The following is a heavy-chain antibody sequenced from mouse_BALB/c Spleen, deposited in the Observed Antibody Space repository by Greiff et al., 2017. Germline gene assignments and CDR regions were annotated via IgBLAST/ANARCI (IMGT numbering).Heavy chain of an antibody. CDR1: GFSLTSYG. Sequence: VQRVESGPGLVAPSQSLSITCTVSGFSLTSYGVHWVRQPPGKGLEWLGVIWAGGSTNYNSALMSRLSISKDNSKSQVFLKMNSLQTDDTAMYYCARDYYGTPRYAMDYWGQGTSVTVSS. V-gene: IGHV2-9*02. CDR3: ARDYYGTPRYAMDY. D-gene: IGHD1-1*01. J-gene: IGHJ4*01. CDR2: IWAGGST.